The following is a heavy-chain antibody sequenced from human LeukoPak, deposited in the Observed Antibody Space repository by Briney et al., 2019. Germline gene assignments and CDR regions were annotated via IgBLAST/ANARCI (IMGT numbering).Heavy chain of an antibody. J-gene: IGHJ3*02. CDR3: AKTVFRYCSSTSCYGDAFDI. D-gene: IGHD2-2*01. V-gene: IGHV3-9*01. CDR2: ISWNSGSI. CDR1: GFTFDDYA. Sequence: GGSLRLSCAASGFTFDDYAMHWVRQAPGKGLEWVSGISWNSGSIGYADSVKGRFTISRDNAKNFLYLQMNSLRAEDTALYYCAKTVFRYCSSTSCYGDAFDIWGQGTMVTVSS.